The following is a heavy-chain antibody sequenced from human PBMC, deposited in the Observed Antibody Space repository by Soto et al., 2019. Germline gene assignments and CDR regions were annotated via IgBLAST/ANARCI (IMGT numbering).Heavy chain of an antibody. CDR2: ISSSGSTI. J-gene: IGHJ3*02. D-gene: IGHD3-3*01. Sequence: GGSLRLSCAASGFTFSDYYMSWIRQAPGKGQEWVSYISSSGSTIYYADSVKGRFTISRDNAKNSLYLQMNSLRAEDTAVYYCARRRPRFLAWAPNDAFDIWGQGTMVTVSS. V-gene: IGHV3-11*01. CDR1: GFTFSDYY. CDR3: ARRRPRFLAWAPNDAFDI.